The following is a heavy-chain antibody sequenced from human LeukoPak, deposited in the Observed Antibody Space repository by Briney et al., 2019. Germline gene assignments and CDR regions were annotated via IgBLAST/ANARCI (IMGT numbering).Heavy chain of an antibody. V-gene: IGHV4-59*08. CDR1: GGFISSYY. D-gene: IGHD3-9*01. J-gene: IGHJ4*02. CDR3: ATTHYDILTAYYGYFDY. Sequence: PSETLSLTCSVSGGFISSYYWTWIRQPPGKGLEWIGYIHYSGSTNYNPSLKSRVTISVDTSKNQFSLHLNSVTAADTAVYYCATTHYDILTAYYGYFDYWGQGALVTVSS. CDR2: IHYSGST.